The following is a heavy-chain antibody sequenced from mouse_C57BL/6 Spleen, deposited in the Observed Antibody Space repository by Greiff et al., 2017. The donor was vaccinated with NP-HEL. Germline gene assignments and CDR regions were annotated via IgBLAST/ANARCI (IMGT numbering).Heavy chain of an antibody. CDR2: ISSGGSYT. V-gene: IGHV5-6*01. Sequence: EVQLVESGGDLVKPGGSLKLSCAASGFTFSSYGMSWVRQTPDKRLEWVATISSGGSYTYYPDSVKGRFTISRDNAKNTLYLQMSSLKSEDTAMYDWARRGVITTVVAPYYFDYWGQGTTLTVSS. J-gene: IGHJ2*01. CDR3: ARRGVITTVVAPYYFDY. CDR1: GFTFSSYG. D-gene: IGHD1-1*01.